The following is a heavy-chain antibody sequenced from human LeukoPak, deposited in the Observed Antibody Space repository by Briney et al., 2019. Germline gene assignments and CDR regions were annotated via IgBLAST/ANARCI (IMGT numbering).Heavy chain of an antibody. J-gene: IGHJ5*02. CDR3: ARVPMVRGVIITNWFDP. CDR1: GGSFSSNH. Sequence: SETLSLTCAVYGGSFSSNHWSWIRQPPGKGLEWIGEINHSGSTNYNPSLKSRVTISVDTSKNQFSLKLSSVTAADTAVYYCARVPMVRGVIITNWFDPWGQGTLVTVSS. D-gene: IGHD3-10*01. CDR2: INHSGST. V-gene: IGHV4-34*01.